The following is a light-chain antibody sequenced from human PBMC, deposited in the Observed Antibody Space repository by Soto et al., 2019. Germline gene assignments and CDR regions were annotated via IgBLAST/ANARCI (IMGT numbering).Light chain of an antibody. V-gene: IGLV1-40*01. CDR2: G. CDR3: QSYDSSLSRRWV. Sequence: QSVLTQPPSVSGAPGQRVTISCTGSSSNIGAGYPVHWYQQLPGTAPKLLVAGNRPSGVPDRFSVSKSGASASLAITGHQAEDEADYYCQSYDSSLSRRWVFGGGTQLTVL. CDR1: SSNIGAGYP. J-gene: IGLJ3*02.